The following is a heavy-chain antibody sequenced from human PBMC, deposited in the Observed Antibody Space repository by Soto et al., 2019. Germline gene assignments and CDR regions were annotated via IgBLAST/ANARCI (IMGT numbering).Heavy chain of an antibody. Sequence: EVQLLESGGGLVQPRGSLRLSCAVSGFTFSNYAVGWVRQAPGMGLEWVSSIFGGGGGTYYTDSVKGRFTISRDSSGNTVFLQMNSLRAEDTALYYCAKYGSRSSPHYLDYWGQGTLVTVSS. CDR1: GFTFSNYA. J-gene: IGHJ4*02. CDR2: IFGGGGGT. D-gene: IGHD6-13*01. V-gene: IGHV3-23*01. CDR3: AKYGSRSSPHYLDY.